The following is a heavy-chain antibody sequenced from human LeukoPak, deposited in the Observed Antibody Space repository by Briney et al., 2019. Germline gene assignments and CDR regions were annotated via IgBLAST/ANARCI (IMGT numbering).Heavy chain of an antibody. D-gene: IGHD1-1*01. V-gene: IGHV4-59*01. CDR3: ARGRGGGYWTAQPIDY. Sequence: ASETLSLTCTVSGGSISSYYWSWIRQPPGKGLEWIGYIYYSGSTNYNPSLKSRVTISVDTSKNQFSLKLSSVTAADTAVYYCARGRGGGYWTAQPIDYWGQGTLVTVSS. CDR2: IYYSGST. CDR1: GGSISSYY. J-gene: IGHJ4*02.